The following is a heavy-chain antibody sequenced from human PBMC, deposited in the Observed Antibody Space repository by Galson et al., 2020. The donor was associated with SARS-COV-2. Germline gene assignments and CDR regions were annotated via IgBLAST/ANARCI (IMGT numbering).Heavy chain of an antibody. J-gene: IGHJ4*02. D-gene: IGHD3-10*01. CDR2: IYWDDDK. CDR1: GFSLSTSGVG. V-gene: IGHV2-5*02. Sequence: KMSGPTLVKPTQTLTLTCTFSGFSLSTSGVGVGWIRQPPGKALEWLALIYWDDDKRYSPSLKSRLTITKDTSKNQVVLTMTNMDPVDTATYYCAHRGTGTGGRWYYFDYWGQGTLVTVSS. CDR3: AHRGTGTGGRWYYFDY.